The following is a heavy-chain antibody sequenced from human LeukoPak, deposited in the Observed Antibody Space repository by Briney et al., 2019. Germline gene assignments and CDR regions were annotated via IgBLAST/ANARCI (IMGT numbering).Heavy chain of an antibody. J-gene: IGHJ4*02. CDR2: ISWNSGSI. D-gene: IGHD3-9*01. V-gene: IGHV3-9*01. Sequence: GGSLRLSCAASGFTFDDYAMHWVRHAPGKGLEWVSGISWNSGSIGYADSVKGRFTISRDNAKNSLYLQMNSLRAEDTALYYCAKGTSPYFDWLLYPDYWGQGTLSPSPQ. CDR1: GFTFDDYA. CDR3: AKGTSPYFDWLLYPDY.